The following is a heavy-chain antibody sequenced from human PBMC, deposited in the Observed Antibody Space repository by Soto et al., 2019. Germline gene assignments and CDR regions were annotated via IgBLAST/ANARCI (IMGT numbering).Heavy chain of an antibody. D-gene: IGHD4-17*01. V-gene: IGHV1-2*06. CDR1: GYRFTTHY. CDR2: LNLDTGGT. CDR3: ARDPHYYGDYFPVPGGFDS. J-gene: IGHJ4*02. Sequence: QVQLVQSGAEVKKPGASVRVSCEASGYRFTTHYIHWVRQAPGQGLEWMGRLNLDTGGTTYAQKFQGRVTMTRDTSINTAYMDMNSVKSDDTAMYYCARDPHYYGDYFPVPGGFDSWGQGTLVTVSS.